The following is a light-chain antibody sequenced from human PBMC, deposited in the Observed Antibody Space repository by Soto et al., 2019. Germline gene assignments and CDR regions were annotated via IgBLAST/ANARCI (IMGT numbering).Light chain of an antibody. CDR1: QDVSSN. CDR3: QQYIRWPLT. CDR2: GAS. V-gene: IGKV3-15*01. J-gene: IGKJ4*01. Sequence: EMVVTQSPATLSVSPGEGATLSCRASQDVSSNLAWYQQKPGQAPSLLIYGASTRATGTPARFSGSGSGTEFTLTISSLQSEDYAVYFCQQYIRWPLTFGGGTKVEI.